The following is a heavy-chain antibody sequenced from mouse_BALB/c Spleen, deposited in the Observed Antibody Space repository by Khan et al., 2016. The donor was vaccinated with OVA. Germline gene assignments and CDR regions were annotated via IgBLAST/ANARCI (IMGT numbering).Heavy chain of an antibody. D-gene: IGHD2-10*01. CDR3: ARAYYGNYREAMDY. V-gene: IGHV2-6-7*01. J-gene: IGHJ4*01. Sequence: VQLVESGPGLVAPSQSLSITCTASGFSLTGYGVTWVRQPPGKGLEWLGMIWGDGTTDYKSALKSRLSFNKDNSKSQVFLKMNSLQPDDTARYDCARAYYGNYREAMDYWGQGTSVTVSS. CDR2: IWGDGTT. CDR1: GFSLTGYG.